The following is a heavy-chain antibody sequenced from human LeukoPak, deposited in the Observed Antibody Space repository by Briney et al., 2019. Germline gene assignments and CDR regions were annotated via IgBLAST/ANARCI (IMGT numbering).Heavy chain of an antibody. D-gene: IGHD3-3*01. CDR3: ARDTSAFLEWMRSWYMDV. CDR1: SGSISSGTYY. J-gene: IGHJ6*03. Sequence: SETLSLTCTVSSGSISSGTYYWGWIRQPAGKGLEWIGRIYASGSTNYNPSLKSRVSMTIDTSKNQFSLKLSSVTAADTAVYYCARDTSAFLEWMRSWYMDVWGNGTTVNVSS. CDR2: IYASGST. V-gene: IGHV4-61*02.